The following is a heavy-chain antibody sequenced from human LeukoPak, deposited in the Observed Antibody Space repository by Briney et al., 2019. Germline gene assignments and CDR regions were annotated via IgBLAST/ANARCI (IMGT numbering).Heavy chain of an antibody. J-gene: IGHJ4*02. Sequence: GGSLRLSCAASEFTFSNYALHWVRQAPGKGLQWVAVISYDGNTIHYADSVKGRFIISRDTSKNTLFLQMNSLRAEDTAVYYCARSGGLQKFDYWGQGTLVTVSS. V-gene: IGHV3-30-3*01. CDR2: ISYDGNTI. D-gene: IGHD4-11*01. CDR3: ARSGGLQKFDY. CDR1: EFTFSNYA.